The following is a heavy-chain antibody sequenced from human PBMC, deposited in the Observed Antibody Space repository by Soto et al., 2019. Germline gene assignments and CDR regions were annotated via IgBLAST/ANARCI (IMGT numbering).Heavy chain of an antibody. D-gene: IGHD2-15*01. CDR3: ARGMLQWYPHYPMGN. J-gene: IGHJ6*02. Sequence: ASVKVSCKASGYNFVKYGITWVRQAPGQGLEWLGWISPYNGNTKYAQKIQGRVIMTTDTSTTTAYLELLSLTSDDTAVYYSARGMLQWYPHYPMGNWGQASTVIVTS. CDR1: GYNFVKYG. V-gene: IGHV1-18*01. CDR2: ISPYNGNT.